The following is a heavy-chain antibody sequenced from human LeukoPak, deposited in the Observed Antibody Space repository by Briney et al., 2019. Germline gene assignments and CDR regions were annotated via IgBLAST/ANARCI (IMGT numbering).Heavy chain of an antibody. J-gene: IGHJ4*02. V-gene: IGHV3-7*01. CDR1: GFTISSYW. D-gene: IGHD1-26*01. Sequence: GGSLRLSCAASGFTISSYWMSWVRQAPGQGLELVANIKQDGSEKYYVDPVKGRFTISRDNAKNSLYLQMLSLRAEDTAVYYCARVRGSYCLDYWGQGTLVTVSS. CDR3: ARVRGSYCLDY. CDR2: IKQDGSEK.